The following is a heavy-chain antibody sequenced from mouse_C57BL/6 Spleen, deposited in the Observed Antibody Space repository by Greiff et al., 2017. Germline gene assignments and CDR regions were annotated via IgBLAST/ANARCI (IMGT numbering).Heavy chain of an antibody. J-gene: IGHJ2*01. Sequence: VQLQQSGAELVRPGTSVKMSCKASGYTFTNYWIGWAKQRPGHGLEWIGDIYPGGGYTNYNEKFKGKATLTADKSSSTAYMQFSSLTSEDSAIYSCASSIYYGSIYGYFDYWGQGTTLPVSS. V-gene: IGHV1-63*01. D-gene: IGHD1-1*01. CDR2: IYPGGGYT. CDR3: ASSIYYGSIYGYFDY. CDR1: GYTFTNYW.